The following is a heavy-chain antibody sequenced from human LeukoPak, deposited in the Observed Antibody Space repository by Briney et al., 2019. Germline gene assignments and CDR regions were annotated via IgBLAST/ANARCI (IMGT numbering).Heavy chain of an antibody. D-gene: IGHD1-1*01. J-gene: IGHJ3*02. CDR2: ISWNSGSI. Sequence: GGSLRLSCVASGFTFSSYWMHWVRQAPGKGLEWVSGISWNSGSIGYADSVKGRFTISRDNAKNSLYLQMNSLRAEDTALYYCAKDMNWSGAFDIWGQGTMVTVSS. CDR3: AKDMNWSGAFDI. CDR1: GFTFSSYW. V-gene: IGHV3-9*01.